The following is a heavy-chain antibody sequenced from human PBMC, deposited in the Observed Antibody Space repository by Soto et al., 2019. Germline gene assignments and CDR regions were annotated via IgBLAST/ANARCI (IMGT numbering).Heavy chain of an antibody. CDR1: GGSISSSSYY. J-gene: IGHJ4*02. V-gene: IGHV4-39*02. CDR2: IYYSGST. Sequence: PSETLSLTCTVSGGSISSSSYYWGWIRQPPGKGLEWIGSIYYSGSTYYNPSLKNRVTISVDTSKNQFSLKLSSVTAADTAVYYCARDRYILESGFSDYWGQGTLVTVSS. D-gene: IGHD3-9*01. CDR3: ARDRYILESGFSDY.